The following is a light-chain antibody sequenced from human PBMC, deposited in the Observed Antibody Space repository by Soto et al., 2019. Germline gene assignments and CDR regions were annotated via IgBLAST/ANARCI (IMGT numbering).Light chain of an antibody. J-gene: IGLJ1*01. CDR3: GAWDDRLNGYV. CDR1: SSNIGSNP. V-gene: IGLV1-44*01. Sequence: QSVLTQPPSASGTPGQRVTISCSGISSNIGSNPVNWFQQLPGSAPKLLIYSHNQRPSAVPDRFYGSKSGTSASLAISGLQSEDEAAYYCGAWDDRLNGYVFGTGTKVTVL. CDR2: SHN.